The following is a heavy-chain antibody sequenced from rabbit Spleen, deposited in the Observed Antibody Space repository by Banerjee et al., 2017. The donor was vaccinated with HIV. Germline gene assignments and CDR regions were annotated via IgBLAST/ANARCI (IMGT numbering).Heavy chain of an antibody. J-gene: IGHJ4*01. CDR1: GIDFISYG. V-gene: IGHV1S47*01. Sequence: ELVESGGGLVQAGESLKLSCKASGIDFISYGFSWVRQAPGKGLEWVAYIYTGSSGSTYYASWAKGRFTITRSTSLNTVTLQMTSLTAADAATYFCARAGGSTLYNFWGQGTLVTVS. CDR2: IYTGSSGST. D-gene: IGHD8-1*01. CDR3: ARAGGSTLYNF.